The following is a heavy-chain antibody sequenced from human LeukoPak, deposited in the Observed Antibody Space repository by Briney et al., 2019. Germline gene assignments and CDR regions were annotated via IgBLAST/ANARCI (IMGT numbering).Heavy chain of an antibody. V-gene: IGHV3-23*01. D-gene: IGHD5-12*01. CDR2: INDSGGST. J-gene: IGHJ4*02. CDR1: GFIFSSYG. CDR3: ARWLRRPIDC. Sequence: PGGSLRLSCATSGFIFSSYGMSWVRQAPGKGLEWVSVINDSGGSTYYADSVKGRFTISRDNSRRALYLQMNNLRAEDTAVYYCARWLRRPIDCWGQGTLVTVSS.